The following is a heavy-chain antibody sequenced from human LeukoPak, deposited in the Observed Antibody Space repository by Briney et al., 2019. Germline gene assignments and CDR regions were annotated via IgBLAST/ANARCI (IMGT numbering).Heavy chain of an antibody. V-gene: IGHV3-30*03. Sequence: GGSLRLSCAASGFTFSSYGMHWVRQAPGKGLEWVAVISYDGSNKYYADSVKGRFTISRDNAKNSLYLQMSNLRAEDTAVFYCARDLSVVRPRPGYFYAMDVWGQGTTVTVSS. D-gene: IGHD3-10*02. CDR1: GFTFSSYG. CDR3: ARDLSVVRPRPGYFYAMDV. CDR2: ISYDGSNK. J-gene: IGHJ6*02.